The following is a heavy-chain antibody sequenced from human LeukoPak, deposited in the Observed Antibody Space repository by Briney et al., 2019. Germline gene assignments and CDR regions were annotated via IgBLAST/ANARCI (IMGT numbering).Heavy chain of an antibody. Sequence: GGSLRLSCAASGFTFDDYGMSWVRQAPGKGLEWVSGINWNGSSTGYADSVKGRFTVSRDNAKNSLYLQMNSLRAEDTALYYCARCSSNSCTNWFDPWGQGTLVTVSS. D-gene: IGHD2-2*01. J-gene: IGHJ5*02. CDR1: GFTFDDYG. CDR2: INWNGSST. V-gene: IGHV3-20*04. CDR3: ARCSSNSCTNWFDP.